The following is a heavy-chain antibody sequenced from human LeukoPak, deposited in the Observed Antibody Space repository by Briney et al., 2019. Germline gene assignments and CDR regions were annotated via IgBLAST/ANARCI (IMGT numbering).Heavy chain of an antibody. J-gene: IGHJ4*02. V-gene: IGHV4-59*01. Sequence: SETLSLTCTVSGGSISSYYWSWIRQPPGKGLEWIGYIYYSGSSNYNPSLKSRVTISVDTSKNQFSLNLSSVTAADTAVYYCARSSGYYRNFDYWGQGTLVTVSS. CDR1: GGSISSYY. CDR3: ARSSGYYRNFDY. D-gene: IGHD3-22*01. CDR2: IYYSGSS.